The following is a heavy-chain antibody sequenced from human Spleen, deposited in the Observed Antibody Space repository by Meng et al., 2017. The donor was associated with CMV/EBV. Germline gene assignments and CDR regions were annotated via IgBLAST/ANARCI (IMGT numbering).Heavy chain of an antibody. V-gene: IGHV3-66*01. Sequence: GESLKISCAASGFIFSSYSMNWVRQAPGKGLEWVSVIYSGGSTYYADSVKGRFTISRDNSKNTLYLQMNSLRAEDTAVYYCARVVGESGYWGQGTLVTVSS. CDR1: GFIFSSYS. J-gene: IGHJ4*02. CDR2: IYSGGST. D-gene: IGHD3-10*01. CDR3: ARVVGESGY.